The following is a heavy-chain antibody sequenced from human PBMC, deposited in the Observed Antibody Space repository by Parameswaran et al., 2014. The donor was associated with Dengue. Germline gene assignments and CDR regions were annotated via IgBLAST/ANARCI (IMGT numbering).Heavy chain of an antibody. V-gene: IGHV1-69*13. CDR1: GGSFSTYA. J-gene: IGHJ5*02. CDR3: ARDRPLRGFDP. D-gene: IGHD5-12*01. Sequence: SVKVSCKASGGSFSTYAINWVRQAPGQGLEWMGRIFPIFGTANYTQKFQGRLTITADESTSTAYMELSSLRSEDTAVYYCARDRPLRGFDPWGQGTLVTVSS. CDR2: IFPIFGTA.